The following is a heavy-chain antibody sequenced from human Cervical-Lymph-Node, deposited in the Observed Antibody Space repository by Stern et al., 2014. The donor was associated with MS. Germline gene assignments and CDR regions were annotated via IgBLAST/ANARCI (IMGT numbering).Heavy chain of an antibody. V-gene: IGHV5-51*01. CDR3: ARQRYFDY. J-gene: IGHJ4*02. CDR1: GYTFTSYW. Sequence: EVQLVESGPEVKRPGESLKISCQASGYTFTSYWIGWVRQMPGKGLEWIGIIFPGGSDIESSPSFQGQVPISADKSSSTAYLQGNNLKASDTAIYYCARQRYFDYWGQGTLVTVSS. CDR2: IFPGGSDI.